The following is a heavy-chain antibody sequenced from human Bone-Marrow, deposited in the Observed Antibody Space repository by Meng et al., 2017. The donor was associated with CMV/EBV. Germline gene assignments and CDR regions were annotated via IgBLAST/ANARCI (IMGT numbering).Heavy chain of an antibody. D-gene: IGHD3-22*01. Sequence: SETLSLTCTVSGGSISNYYWNWIRQPPGKGLEWIGYVYNSEYTNYNPSLKSRVTISVDTSKNQFSLKLSSVTAADTAVYYCARNLLPDYYDSSGYYYSYDAFDIWGQGTMVTVSS. V-gene: IGHV4-59*08. CDR3: ARNLLPDYYDSSGYYYSYDAFDI. CDR1: GGSISNYY. CDR2: VYNSEYT. J-gene: IGHJ3*02.